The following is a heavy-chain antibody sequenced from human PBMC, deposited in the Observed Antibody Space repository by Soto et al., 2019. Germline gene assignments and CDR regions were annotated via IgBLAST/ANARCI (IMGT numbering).Heavy chain of an antibody. D-gene: IGHD6-19*01. CDR1: GFTFSSYW. CDR2: IKQDGSEK. J-gene: IGHJ4*02. Sequence: GGSLRLSCAASGFTFSSYWMRWVRQAPGKGLEWVANIKQDGSEKYYVDSVKGRFTISRDNAKNSLYLQMNSLRAEDTAVYYCARDLYSSGLYYFDYWGQGTLVTVSS. CDR3: ARDLYSSGLYYFDY. V-gene: IGHV3-7*01.